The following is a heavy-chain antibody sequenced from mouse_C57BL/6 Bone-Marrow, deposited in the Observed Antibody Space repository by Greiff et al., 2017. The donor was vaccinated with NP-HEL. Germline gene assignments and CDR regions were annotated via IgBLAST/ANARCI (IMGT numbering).Heavy chain of an antibody. CDR1: GYTFTSYW. J-gene: IGHJ1*03. D-gene: IGHD2-1*01. V-gene: IGHV1-61*01. CDR3: AKVTEERYFDG. CDR2: IYPSDSET. Sequence: VQLQQPGAELVRPGSSVKLSCKASGYTFTSYWMDWVKQRPGQGLEWIGNIYPSDSETHYNQKFKDKATLTVDKSSSTAYLQLSSLTSEDSAVYYCAKVTEERYFDGWGTGTTVTVAS.